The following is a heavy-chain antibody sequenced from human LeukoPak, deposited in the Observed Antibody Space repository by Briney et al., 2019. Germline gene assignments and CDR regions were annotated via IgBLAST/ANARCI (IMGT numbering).Heavy chain of an antibody. J-gene: IGHJ4*02. CDR3: ARDGDADYDILTGYYNPDLAY. V-gene: IGHV3-30-3*01. CDR2: ISFDGSNN. D-gene: IGHD3-9*01. Sequence: GRSLRLSCAASGFTFSSYAMHWVRQGPGKGLEWVAVISFDGSNNNYADSVQGRFTISRDNSKNTLYLQMNSLRAEDTAVYYCARDGDADYDILTGYYNPDLAYWGQGTLVTVSS. CDR1: GFTFSSYA.